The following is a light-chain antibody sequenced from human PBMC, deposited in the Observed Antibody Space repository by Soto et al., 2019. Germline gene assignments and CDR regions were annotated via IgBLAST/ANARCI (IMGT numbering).Light chain of an antibody. J-gene: IGKJ2*01. CDR3: QQYNSYPYT. CDR1: QSISSW. Sequence: DIQMTQSPSTLSASVEDRVTITCRASQSISSWFAWYQQKPGKAPNLLVYKASSLESGVPARFSGSGFGTEFPLTISSLQPDDFATYYCQQYNSYPYTFGQGTKLEIK. V-gene: IGKV1-5*03. CDR2: KAS.